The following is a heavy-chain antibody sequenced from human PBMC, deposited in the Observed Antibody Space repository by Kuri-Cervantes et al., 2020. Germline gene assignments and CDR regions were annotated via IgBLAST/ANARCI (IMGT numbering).Heavy chain of an antibody. CDR1: NSSIDTHYY. V-gene: IGHV4-38-2*01. CDR2: IFHNGRT. J-gene: IGHJ4*02. Sequence: SETLSLTCLLSNSSIDTHYYWGWIRQPPGKGLEWIGSIFHNGRTYFNPSLKSRVTILIDTSKNQFSLKMRSLTAADTAIYYCARQALLVTSPSYFNSWGQGTLVTVSS. D-gene: IGHD2-21*02. CDR3: ARQALLVTSPSYFNS.